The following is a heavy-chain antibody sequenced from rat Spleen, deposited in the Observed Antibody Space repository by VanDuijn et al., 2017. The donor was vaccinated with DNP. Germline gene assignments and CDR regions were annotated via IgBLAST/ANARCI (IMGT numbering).Heavy chain of an antibody. CDR3: VRWNSGHFDY. D-gene: IGHD4-3*01. J-gene: IGHJ2*01. Sequence: EVQLVESGGGLVQPGRSLKLSCAASGFIFSNFDMAWVRQAPAKGLEWVAYIGSPAYAPYYGDSVKGRFTISRDNAKSTLYLQMNSLRSEDMATYYCVRWNSGHFDYWGQGVMVTVSS. V-gene: IGHV5-22*01. CDR1: GFIFSNFD. CDR2: IGSPAYAP.